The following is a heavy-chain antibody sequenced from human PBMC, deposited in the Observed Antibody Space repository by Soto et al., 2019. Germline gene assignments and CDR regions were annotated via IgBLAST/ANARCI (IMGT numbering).Heavy chain of an antibody. CDR1: GYTFTTYY. V-gene: IGHV1-46*01. D-gene: IGHD1-1*01. CDR3: ARLWGGIGTEFDP. CDR2: FNPYTGGT. J-gene: IGHJ5*02. Sequence: QGQLVQSGAEVKKPGASVKVSCKASGYTFTTYYIHWMRQAPGQGLEWLGMFNPYTGGTRYAHKFQGRVTMTGDTSTSTGYMELSRLRSDDTAVYYCARLWGGIGTEFDPWGQGTLVNVSS.